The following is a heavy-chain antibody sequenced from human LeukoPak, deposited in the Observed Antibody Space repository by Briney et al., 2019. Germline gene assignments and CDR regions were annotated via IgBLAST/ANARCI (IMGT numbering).Heavy chain of an antibody. J-gene: IGHJ4*02. CDR1: GYTFTGYY. V-gene: IGHV1-2*02. Sequence: ASVKVSCKASGYTFTGYYMHWVRQAPGQGREWMGWINPNSGGTNYSQKFQGRVTMTRDTSISTAYMDLGSLRSDDTAVYYCARDYGPDYGDYLDYWGQGTLVTVSS. CDR3: ARDYGPDYGDYLDY. CDR2: INPNSGGT. D-gene: IGHD4-17*01.